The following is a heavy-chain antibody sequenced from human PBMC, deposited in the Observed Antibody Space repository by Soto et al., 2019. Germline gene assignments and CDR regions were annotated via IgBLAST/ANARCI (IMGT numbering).Heavy chain of an antibody. V-gene: IGHV4-39*01. CDR1: GGSISGSSYY. CDR2: IYYSGST. J-gene: IGHJ6*03. D-gene: IGHD6-19*01. Sequence: SETLCLTCTVAGGSISGSSYYWGWIRQPPGKGLEWIGSIYYSGSTYYNPSLKSRVTISVDTSKNQFSLKLSSVTAADTAVYYCARHLWYSSGWTDYYYYYYYMDVWGKGTTVTVSS. CDR3: ARHLWYSSGWTDYYYYYYYMDV.